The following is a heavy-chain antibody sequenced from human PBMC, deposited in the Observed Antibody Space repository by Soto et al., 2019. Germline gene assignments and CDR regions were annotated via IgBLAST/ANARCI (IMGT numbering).Heavy chain of an antibody. J-gene: IGHJ4*02. CDR1: GFTFSNAW. CDR2: IKSKTDGGTT. CDR3: TACPYDYIWGSYRIDRDY. D-gene: IGHD3-16*02. Sequence: PGGSLRLSCAASGFTFSNAWMSWVRQAPGKGLEWVGRIKSKTDGGTTDYAAPVKGRFTISRDDSKNTLYLQMNSLKTEDTAVYYCTACPYDYIWGSYRIDRDYWGQGTLVTVSS. V-gene: IGHV3-15*01.